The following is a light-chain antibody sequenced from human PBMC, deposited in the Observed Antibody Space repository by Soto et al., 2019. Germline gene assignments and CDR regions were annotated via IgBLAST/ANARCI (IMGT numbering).Light chain of an antibody. CDR1: QSVSSN. J-gene: IGKJ2*01. CDR3: QQYNNWPPSYT. V-gene: IGKV3-15*01. Sequence: EIVMTQSPATLSVSPGERATLSCRASQSVSSNLAWYQQKPGQAPGLLIYGASTRATGIPARFSGSGSGTEFTLTISSLQSEDFAVYYCQQYNNWPPSYTFGQGTKLEIK. CDR2: GAS.